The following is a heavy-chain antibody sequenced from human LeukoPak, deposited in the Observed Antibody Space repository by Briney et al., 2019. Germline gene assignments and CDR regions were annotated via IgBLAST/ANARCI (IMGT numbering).Heavy chain of an antibody. CDR3: ARSAAGTLDY. CDR2: TYYKSKWNN. Sequence: SQTLSLTCAISGDSVSSKSATWNWIRQSPSRGLEWLGRTYYKSKWNNDYAISVKSRITITPDTPKSQFSLHLNSVTPEDAAVYFCARSAAGTLDYWGQGTLVTVSS. J-gene: IGHJ4*02. CDR1: GDSVSSKSAT. V-gene: IGHV6-1*01. D-gene: IGHD6-13*01.